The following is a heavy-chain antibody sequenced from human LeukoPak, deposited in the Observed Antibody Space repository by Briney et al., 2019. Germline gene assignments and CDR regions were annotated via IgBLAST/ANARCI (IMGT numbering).Heavy chain of an antibody. J-gene: IGHJ5*02. D-gene: IGHD6-19*01. CDR1: GGSISSSSYY. CDR3: AGVAVAMDWFDP. CDR2: IYYSGST. V-gene: IGHV4-39*01. Sequence: SETLSLTCTVSGGSISSSSYYWGWIRQPPGKGLEWIGSIYYSGSTYYNPSLKSRVTISVDTSKNQFSLKLSSVTAADTAVYCCAGVAVAMDWFDPWGQGTLVTVSS.